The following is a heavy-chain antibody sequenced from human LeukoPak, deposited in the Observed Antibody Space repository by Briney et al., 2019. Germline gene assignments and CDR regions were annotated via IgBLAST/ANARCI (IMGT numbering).Heavy chain of an antibody. CDR1: GFTLSDYD. CDR3: ARAKRETSTRPWTSGMDV. V-gene: IGHV3-13*01. D-gene: IGHD3/OR15-3a*01. J-gene: IGHJ6*02. Sequence: SGGSLRLSCAASGFTLSDYDIHWVRQPIGKGLDWVSGLGSAGDKYHAGSERGRFTISREDAENSVYLRMNGLRPEDTAIYYCARAKRETSTRPWTSGMDVWGQGTRVTVSS. CDR2: LGSAGDK.